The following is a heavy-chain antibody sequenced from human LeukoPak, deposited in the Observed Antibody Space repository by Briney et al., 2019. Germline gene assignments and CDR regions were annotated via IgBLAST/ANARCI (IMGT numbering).Heavy chain of an antibody. Sequence: HAESLKISCKGSGYTFTNYWIGWVRQMPGKGLEYMGIIYPRDSDTRYSPSFEGQVTISADKSISTAYLQWSSLKASDTAMYYCARHGNLNYEDYWGQGTLVTVSS. D-gene: IGHD1-7*01. CDR1: GYTFTNYW. CDR3: ARHGNLNYEDY. J-gene: IGHJ4*02. V-gene: IGHV5-51*01. CDR2: IYPRDSDT.